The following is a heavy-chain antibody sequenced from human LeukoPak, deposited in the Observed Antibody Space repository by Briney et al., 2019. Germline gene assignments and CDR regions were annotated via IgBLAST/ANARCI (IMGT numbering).Heavy chain of an antibody. CDR1: GYTFTSYG. Sequence: ASVKVSCKASGYTFTSYGISWVRQAPGQGLESMGWISAYDGNTNYAQKFQGTVTMTTDTSTSTAYMELRSLRSDDTAIYYCAKSRGSYWVPEFDYWGQGTLVAVSS. V-gene: IGHV1-18*01. J-gene: IGHJ4*02. CDR3: AKSRGSYWVPEFDY. CDR2: ISAYDGNT. D-gene: IGHD1-26*01.